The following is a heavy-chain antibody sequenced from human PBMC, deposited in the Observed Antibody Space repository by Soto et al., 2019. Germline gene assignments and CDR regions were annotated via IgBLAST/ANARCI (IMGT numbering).Heavy chain of an antibody. V-gene: IGHV4-34*01. J-gene: IGHJ3*02. Sequence: QVQLQQWGAGLLKPSETLSLTCAVYGGFVSSGNYYWSWIRQPPGKGLEGIGEMSHSGGTHFNPSLKSRVTMSVDTSKNQFSLKITSVTAADTALYYCARVERGTTTTVVDAFDIWVPGTMVNVSS. CDR2: MSHSGGT. CDR1: GGFVSSGNYY. CDR3: ARVERGTTTTVVDAFDI. D-gene: IGHD4-4*01.